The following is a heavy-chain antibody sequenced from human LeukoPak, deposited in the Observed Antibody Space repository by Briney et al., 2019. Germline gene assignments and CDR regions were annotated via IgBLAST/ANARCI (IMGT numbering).Heavy chain of an antibody. CDR1: GGTFSSYA. Sequence: ASVKVSCKASGGTFSSYAISWVRQASGQGLEWMGGIIPIFGTANYAQKFQGRVTITADESTSTAYMELSSLRSEDTAVYYCARDLELVTREYNWFDPWGQGTLVTVSS. D-gene: IGHD6-13*01. CDR2: IIPIFGTA. CDR3: ARDLELVTREYNWFDP. V-gene: IGHV1-69*13. J-gene: IGHJ5*02.